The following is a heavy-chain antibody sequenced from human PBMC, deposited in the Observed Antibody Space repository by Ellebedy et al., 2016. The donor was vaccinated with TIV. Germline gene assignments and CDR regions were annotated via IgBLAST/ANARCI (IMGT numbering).Heavy chain of an antibody. J-gene: IGHJ4*02. CDR3: AKDLSRVYSSSPALDY. CDR2: TSYDGSNK. CDR1: GFTFSSYG. D-gene: IGHD6-6*01. Sequence: GESLKISCAASGFTFSSYGMHLVRQAPGKGLEWVAVTSYDGSNKYYADSVKGRFTISRDNSKNTLYLQMNSLRAEDTAVYYCAKDLSRVYSSSPALDYWGQGTLVTVSS. V-gene: IGHV3-30*18.